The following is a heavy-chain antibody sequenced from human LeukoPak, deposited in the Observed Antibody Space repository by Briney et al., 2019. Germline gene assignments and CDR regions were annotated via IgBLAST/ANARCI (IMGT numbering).Heavy chain of an antibody. CDR1: GFTFSSYW. D-gene: IGHD3-9*01. V-gene: IGHV3-74*01. Sequence: GGSLRLSCAASGFTFSSYWMHWVRQAPGKGLVWVSRINSDGSSTSYADSVKGRFTISRDNAKNTLYLQMTSLRAEDTAVYYCARAAELRYFDWLTPRPWFDPWGQGTLVTVSS. CDR2: INSDGSST. CDR3: ARAAELRYFDWLTPRPWFDP. J-gene: IGHJ5*02.